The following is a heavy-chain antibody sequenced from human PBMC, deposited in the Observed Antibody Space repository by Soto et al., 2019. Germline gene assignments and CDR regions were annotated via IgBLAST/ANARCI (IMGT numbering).Heavy chain of an antibody. Sequence: QVQLQESGPGLVKPSQTLSLTCTVSGSSISSGSYYWSWIRQHPGKGLEWIGYIYHSGSTYYHPSLESRVTMAVDMSKNEFSLKLTSVTAADTATYYCAREGHSSWEWLDPWGQGILVTVSS. CDR2: IYHSGST. CDR3: AREGHSSWEWLDP. V-gene: IGHV4-31*03. D-gene: IGHD1-26*01. CDR1: GSSISSGSYY. J-gene: IGHJ5*02.